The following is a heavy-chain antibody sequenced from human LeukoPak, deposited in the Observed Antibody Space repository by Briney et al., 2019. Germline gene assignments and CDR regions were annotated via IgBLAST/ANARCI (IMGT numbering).Heavy chain of an antibody. J-gene: IGHJ4*02. CDR2: ISAYNGNT. CDR1: GYTFSSYD. V-gene: IGHV1-18*01. Sequence: ASVKVSCKASGYTFSSYDISWVRQAPGQGLEWMGWISAYNGNTNYAQKLQGRVTMTTDTSTSTAYMELSSLRSEDTAVYYWARDGHSSSYYFDYWGQGTLVTVSS. D-gene: IGHD6-6*01. CDR3: ARDGHSSSYYFDY.